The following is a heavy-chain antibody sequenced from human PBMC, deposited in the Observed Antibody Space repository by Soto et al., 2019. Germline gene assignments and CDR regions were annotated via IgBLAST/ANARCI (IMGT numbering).Heavy chain of an antibody. CDR1: GGSISSYY. J-gene: IGHJ3*02. CDR2: IYYSGST. D-gene: IGHD4-17*01. V-gene: IGHV4-59*08. CDR3: ARHFPGDYGDYKERGDAFDI. Sequence: SETLSLTCTVSGGSISSYYWSWIRQPPGKGLEWIGYIYYSGSTNYNPSLKSRVTISVDTSKNQFSLKLSSVTAADTAVYYCARHFPGDYGDYKERGDAFDIWGQGTMVTVSS.